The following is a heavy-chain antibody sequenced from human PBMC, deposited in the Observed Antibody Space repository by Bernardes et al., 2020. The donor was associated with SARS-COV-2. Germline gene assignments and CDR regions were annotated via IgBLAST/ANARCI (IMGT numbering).Heavy chain of an antibody. CDR3: ARGGRMAGSDY. CDR1: GGSFSGYY. J-gene: IGHJ4*02. Sequence: ETLSLTCAVYGGSFSGYYWSWIRQPPGKGLEWIGEINHSGSTNYNPSLKSRVTISVDTSKNQFSLKLSSVTAADTAVYYCARGGRMAGSDYWGQGTLVTVSS. D-gene: IGHD6-19*01. CDR2: INHSGST. V-gene: IGHV4-34*01.